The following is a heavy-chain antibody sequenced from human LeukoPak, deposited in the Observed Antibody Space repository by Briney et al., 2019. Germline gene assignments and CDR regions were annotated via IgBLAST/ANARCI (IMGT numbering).Heavy chain of an antibody. CDR2: MNPNSGNT. Sequence: AASVKVSCKASGGTFSSYDINWVRQATGQGLEWMGWMNPNSGNTGYAQKFQGRVTMTRNTSISTAYMELSSLRSEDTAVYYCARDFSYYDFWSGFLREGFDPWGQGTLVTVSS. D-gene: IGHD3-3*01. V-gene: IGHV1-8*02. J-gene: IGHJ5*02. CDR1: GGTFSSYD. CDR3: ARDFSYYDFWSGFLREGFDP.